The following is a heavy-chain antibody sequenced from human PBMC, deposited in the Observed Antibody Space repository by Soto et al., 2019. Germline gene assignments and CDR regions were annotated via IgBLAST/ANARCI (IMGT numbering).Heavy chain of an antibody. V-gene: IGHV3-7*01. Sequence: PVGSLRLSCAASGFTFSSYWMSWVRQAPGKGLEWVANIKQDGSEKNYVDSAKGRFTISRDNAKNSLYLQMNSLRAEDTAVYYCLKGMDVWGQGTTVTVSS. CDR3: LKGMDV. CDR2: IKQDGSEK. J-gene: IGHJ6*02. CDR1: GFTFSSYW.